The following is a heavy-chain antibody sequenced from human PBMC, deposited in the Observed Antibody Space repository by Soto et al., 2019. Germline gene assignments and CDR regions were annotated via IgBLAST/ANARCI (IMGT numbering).Heavy chain of an antibody. CDR3: ARRRHRPAASTPYYYYYMDV. Sequence: HLVQSEAEVKKPGASVKVSCKASGYTFSSYGISWVRQAPGQGLEWMGWISVYNGNTNYAQKLQGRVTVTTDTSTSTAYMELRGLRSDDTAVYYCARRRHRPAASTPYYYYYMDVWGKGTTVTVSS. CDR2: ISVYNGNT. J-gene: IGHJ6*03. V-gene: IGHV1-18*01. D-gene: IGHD2-2*01. CDR1: GYTFSSYG.